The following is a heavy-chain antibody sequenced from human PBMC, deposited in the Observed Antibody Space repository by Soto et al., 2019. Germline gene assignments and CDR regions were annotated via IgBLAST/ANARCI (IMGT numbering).Heavy chain of an antibody. Sequence: QVHLVQSGAEVKKPGASVKVTFKCYGYTFTCYGITWVRQAPGQGLEWMGWISAHNDNTDYAQKLQGRVTVTRDTSTSTAYMELRSLRSDDTAVYYCARGRYGDYWGQGALVTVSS. CDR1: GYTFTCYG. D-gene: IGHD1-1*01. CDR3: ARGRYGDY. J-gene: IGHJ4*02. CDR2: ISAHNDNT. V-gene: IGHV1-18*01.